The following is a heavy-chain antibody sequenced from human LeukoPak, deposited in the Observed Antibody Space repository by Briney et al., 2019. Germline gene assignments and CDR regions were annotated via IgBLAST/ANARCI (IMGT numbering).Heavy chain of an antibody. CDR2: INHSGST. CDR1: GGSFSGYY. D-gene: IGHD4-17*01. CDR3: ARALTTVTRRYGMDV. Sequence: TSSETLSLTCAVYGGSFSGYYWSWIRQPPGKGLEWIGEINHSGSTNYNPSLKSRVTISVDTSKNQFSLKLSSVTAADTAVYYCARALTTVTRRYGMDVWGQGTTVTVSS. J-gene: IGHJ6*02. V-gene: IGHV4-34*01.